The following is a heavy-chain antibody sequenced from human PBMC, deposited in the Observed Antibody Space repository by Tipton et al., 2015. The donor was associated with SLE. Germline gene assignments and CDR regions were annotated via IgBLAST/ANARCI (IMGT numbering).Heavy chain of an antibody. CDR1: GDSINSDGYF. CDR2: IYYSGST. CDR3: ARDGNGNCHLGPAFDI. D-gene: IGHD1-7*01. V-gene: IGHV4-31*03. Sequence: LRLSCTVSGDSINSDGYFWTWIRQPPGKGLEWIGYIYYSGSTYYNPSLQSRLTISRDKSVNTVYLQMNRLRPEDSAVYYCARDGNGNCHLGPAFDIWGQGTVVVVSS. J-gene: IGHJ3*02.